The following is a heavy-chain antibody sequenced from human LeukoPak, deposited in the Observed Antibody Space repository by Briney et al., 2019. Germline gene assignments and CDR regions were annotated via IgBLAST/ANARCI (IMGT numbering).Heavy chain of an antibody. Sequence: SETLPLTCTVSGGPISSYYWSWIRQPPGKGLEWIGYIYYSGSTNYNPSLKSRVTISVDTSKNQFSLKLSSVTAADTAVYYCARDLFTKGVDYWGQGTLVTVSS. J-gene: IGHJ4*02. D-gene: IGHD3-3*01. CDR2: IYYSGST. V-gene: IGHV4-59*01. CDR1: GGPISSYY. CDR3: ARDLFTKGVDY.